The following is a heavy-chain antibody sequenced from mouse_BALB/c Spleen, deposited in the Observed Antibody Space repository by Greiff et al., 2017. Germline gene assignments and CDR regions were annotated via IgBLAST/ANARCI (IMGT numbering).Heavy chain of an antibody. CDR1: GFNIKDYS. CDR2: IDPENGNT. J-gene: IGHJ2*01. D-gene: IGHD2-10*02. Sequence: VQLQQSGAELVRPGALVKLSCKASGFNIKDYSMHWVKQRPEQGLEWIGWIDPENGNTIYDPKFQGKASITADTSSNTAYLQLSSLTSEDTAVYYCARAYGNYFDYWGQGTTLTVSS. CDR3: ARAYGNYFDY. V-gene: IGHV14-1*02.